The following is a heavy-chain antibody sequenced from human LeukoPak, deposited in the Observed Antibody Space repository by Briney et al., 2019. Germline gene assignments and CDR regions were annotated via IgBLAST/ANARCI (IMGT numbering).Heavy chain of an antibody. CDR2: MNPTSGDT. CDR1: GYTFTSYD. Sequence: ASVKVSCKASGYTFTSYDINWVRQATGQGLEWMGWMNPTSGDTGYAQKFQGRVTITRNTSISTAYMELSSLRSEDTAVYYCARGHCSSTSCSNYNYYYMDVWGKGTTVTVSS. J-gene: IGHJ6*03. D-gene: IGHD2-2*01. CDR3: ARGHCSSTSCSNYNYYYMDV. V-gene: IGHV1-8*03.